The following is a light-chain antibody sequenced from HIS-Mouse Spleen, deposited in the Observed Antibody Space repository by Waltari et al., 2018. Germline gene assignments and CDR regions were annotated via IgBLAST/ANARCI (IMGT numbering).Light chain of an antibody. V-gene: IGLV3-21*03. CDR2: DDS. CDR1: NIGSKS. Sequence: SYVLTQPPSVSVAPGKTARLTCGGNNIGSKSVHWYQQKPGQAPVLVVYDDSDRPSGIPERFSGSNSGNTATLTISGLQAEDEADYYCSSYTSSSTLVFGGGTKLTVL. CDR3: SSYTSSSTLV. J-gene: IGLJ2*01.